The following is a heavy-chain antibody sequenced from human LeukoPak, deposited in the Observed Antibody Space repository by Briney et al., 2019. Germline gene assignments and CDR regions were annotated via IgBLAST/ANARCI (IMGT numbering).Heavy chain of an antibody. J-gene: IGHJ6*02. D-gene: IGHD6-19*01. CDR3: AKAITSGWYPYYYVMDV. CDR1: GFTFSSYA. V-gene: IGHV3-23*01. Sequence: PGGSLTLSCAASGFTFSSYAMSWVRQAPGKGLEWVSAISGSGGGTYYADSVKGRFTISRDNSKNTLCLQMNSLRAEDTAVYYCAKAITSGWYPYYYVMDVWGQGTTVTVSS. CDR2: ISGSGGGT.